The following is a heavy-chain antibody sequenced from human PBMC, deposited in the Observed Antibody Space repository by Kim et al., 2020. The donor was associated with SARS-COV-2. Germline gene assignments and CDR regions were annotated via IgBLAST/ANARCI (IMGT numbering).Heavy chain of an antibody. V-gene: IGHV3-30*18. Sequence: GGSLRLSCAASGFTFNTYGMHWVRQAPGKGLEWVAVISYDGSNKYYADSVKGRFTISRDNSKNTLYLQMNSLRIEDTAVYYCAKYFSGSYFGYDYWGQGTLVTVSS. J-gene: IGHJ4*02. CDR2: ISYDGSNK. CDR3: AKYFSGSYFGYDY. D-gene: IGHD1-26*01. CDR1: GFTFNTYG.